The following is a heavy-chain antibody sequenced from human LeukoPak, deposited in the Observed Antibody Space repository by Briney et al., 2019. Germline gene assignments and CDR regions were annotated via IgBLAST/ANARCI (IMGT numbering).Heavy chain of an antibody. CDR2: IIPIFGTA. D-gene: IGHD2-2*01. CDR3: ASGIVVVPAAIGTQDYYYYYMDV. V-gene: IGHV1-69*13. Sequence: SVKVSCKASGGTFSSYAISWVRQAPGQGLEWMGGIIPIFGTANYAQKFQGRVTITADESTSTAYMELSSLRSEDTAVYYCASGIVVVPAAIGTQDYYYYYMDVWGKGTTVTISS. J-gene: IGHJ6*03. CDR1: GGTFSSYA.